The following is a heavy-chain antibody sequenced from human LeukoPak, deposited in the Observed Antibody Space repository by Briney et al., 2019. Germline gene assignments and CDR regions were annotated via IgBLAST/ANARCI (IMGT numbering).Heavy chain of an antibody. CDR3: AREYYYYGSGTFDY. V-gene: IGHV3-23*01. CDR1: GFTFSSYG. D-gene: IGHD3-10*01. Sequence: GGSLRLSCAASGFTFSSYGMSWVRQAPGKGLEWVSAISGSGGSTYYADSVKGRFTISRDNSKNTLYLQMNSPRAEDTAVYYCAREYYYYGSGTFDYWGQGTLVTVSS. J-gene: IGHJ4*02. CDR2: ISGSGGST.